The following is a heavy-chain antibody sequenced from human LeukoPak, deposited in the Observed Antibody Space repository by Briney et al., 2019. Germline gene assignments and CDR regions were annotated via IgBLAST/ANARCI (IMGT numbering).Heavy chain of an antibody. D-gene: IGHD5-12*01. Sequence: ASVKVSCKASGYTFTSYGISWVRQAPGQGLEWMGWISAYNGNTNYAQKLQGRVTMTTDTSTSTAYMELRSLRSDDTAVYYCARGDIVATRGFYYFDYWGQRTLVTVSS. J-gene: IGHJ4*02. CDR3: ARGDIVATRGFYYFDY. CDR2: ISAYNGNT. V-gene: IGHV1-18*04. CDR1: GYTFTSYG.